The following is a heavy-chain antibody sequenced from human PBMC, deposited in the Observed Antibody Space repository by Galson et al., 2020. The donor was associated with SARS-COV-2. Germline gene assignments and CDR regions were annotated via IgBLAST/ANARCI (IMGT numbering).Heavy chain of an antibody. Sequence: GESLKISCTASGFILKDYYMSWIRQVPGKGLEWLSYISPSSTYKKYSDSVLGRFTISRDNAENSLFLQMVSLRAEDTAVYYCARVQWETLTGSPSYYFDFWGQGTVVTVAS. D-gene: IGHD3-9*01. J-gene: IGHJ4*02. CDR3: ARVQWETLTGSPSYYFDF. CDR2: ISPSSTYK. V-gene: IGHV3-11*05. CDR1: GFILKDYY.